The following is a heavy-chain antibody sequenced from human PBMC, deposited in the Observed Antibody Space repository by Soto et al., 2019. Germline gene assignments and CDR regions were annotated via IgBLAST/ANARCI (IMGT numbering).Heavy chain of an antibody. CDR2: INHSGST. V-gene: IGHV4-34*01. CDR3: ASWDYGDYDRVFVY. CDR1: GGSFSGYY. J-gene: IGHJ4*02. D-gene: IGHD4-17*01. Sequence: PSETLSLTCAVYGGSFSGYYWSWIRQPPGKGLEWIGEINHSGSTNYNPSLKSRVTISVDTSKNQFSLKLSSVTAADTAVYYCASWDYGDYDRVFVYWGQGTLVTVSS.